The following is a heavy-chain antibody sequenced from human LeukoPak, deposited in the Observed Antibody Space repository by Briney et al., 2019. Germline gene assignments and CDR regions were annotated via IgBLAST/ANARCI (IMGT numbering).Heavy chain of an antibody. V-gene: IGHV4-4*07. J-gene: IGHJ5*02. Sequence: SETLSLTCIVSGGSISSYYWSWIRQPAGKGLEWLGRMYPNGRTNYNPSLKSRVTISVDTPKNQFSLNLRSVTAADTAVYYCVRHGEVVERGSRWFDPWGQGTLVTVSS. CDR1: GGSISSYY. D-gene: IGHD2-15*01. CDR2: MYPNGRT. CDR3: VRHGEVVERGSRWFDP.